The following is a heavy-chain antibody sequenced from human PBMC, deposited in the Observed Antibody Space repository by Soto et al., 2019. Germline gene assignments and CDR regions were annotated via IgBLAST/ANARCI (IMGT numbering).Heavy chain of an antibody. V-gene: IGHV1-18*01. Sequence: ASVKVSCKASGYTFTSYGISWVRQAPGQGLEWMGWISAYNGNTNYAQKLQGRDTMTTDTSTSTAYMELRSLRYDDTAMYYCARFLGCGAQIHGWGTLNWFTPWGRGTRVTVS. CDR1: GYTFTSYG. D-gene: IGHD3-16*01. CDR2: ISAYNGNT. J-gene: IGHJ5*02. CDR3: ARFLGCGAQIHGWGTLNWFTP.